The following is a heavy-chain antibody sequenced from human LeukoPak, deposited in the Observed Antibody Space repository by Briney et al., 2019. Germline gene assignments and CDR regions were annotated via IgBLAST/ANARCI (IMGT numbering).Heavy chain of an antibody. V-gene: IGHV3-23*01. CDR3: ARASMVRGIPASFDY. J-gene: IGHJ4*02. CDR1: GFTFSSYA. CDR2: ISGSGGST. D-gene: IGHD3-10*01. Sequence: GGSLRLSCAASGFTFSSYAMSWVRQAPGKGLEWVSTISGSGGSTYYADSVKGRFTISRDNAKNSLYLQMNSLRAEDTAVYYCARASMVRGIPASFDYWGQGTLVTVSS.